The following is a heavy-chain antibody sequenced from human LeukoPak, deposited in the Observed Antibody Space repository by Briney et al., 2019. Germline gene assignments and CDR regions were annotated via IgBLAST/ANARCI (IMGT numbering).Heavy chain of an antibody. CDR2: ISGGGDST. Sequence: PGGSLRLSCAASGFTFSSYAMSWVRQAPGKGLEWVSAISGGGDSTYYADSVKGRFTISRDNSKNTLYLQMNSLRAEDTAVYYCAKDRARGGVTDFGYWGQGTLVTVSS. J-gene: IGHJ4*02. CDR1: GFTFSSYA. D-gene: IGHD3-16*01. CDR3: AKDRARGGVTDFGY. V-gene: IGHV3-23*01.